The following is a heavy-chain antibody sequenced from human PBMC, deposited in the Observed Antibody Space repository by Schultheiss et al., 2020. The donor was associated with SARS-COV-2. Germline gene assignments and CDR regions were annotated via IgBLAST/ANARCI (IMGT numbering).Heavy chain of an antibody. Sequence: GGSLRLSCAASGFTFSSYWMSWVRQAPGKGLEWVANIKQDGSEKYYVDSVKGRFTISRDNAKNSLYLQMNSLRAEDTAVYYCARVQSGGRTENYYYYYYGMDVWGQGTTVTVSS. CDR1: GFTFSSYW. D-gene: IGHD3-16*01. CDR2: IKQDGSEK. CDR3: ARVQSGGRTENYYYYYYGMDV. V-gene: IGHV3-7*01. J-gene: IGHJ6*02.